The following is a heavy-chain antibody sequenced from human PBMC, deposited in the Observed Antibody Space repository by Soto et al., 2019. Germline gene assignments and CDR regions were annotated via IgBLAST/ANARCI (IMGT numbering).Heavy chain of an antibody. D-gene: IGHD5-12*01. CDR1: RVPIITDTYY. J-gene: IGHJ4*02. V-gene: IGHV4-39*01. CDR3: ASMHSGYAFDLVH. CDR2: VFYTGGT. Sequence: SETLSLTCTVSRVPIITDTYYWVWVRQPPGKGLEWIGTVFYTGGTYYNTSLKTRVTISVDTSKKQFYLHLTSVVAADTAVYFCASMHSGYAFDLVHWGPGTLVSV.